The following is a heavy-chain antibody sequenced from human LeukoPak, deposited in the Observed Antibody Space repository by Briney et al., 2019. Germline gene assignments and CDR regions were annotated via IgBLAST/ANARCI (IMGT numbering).Heavy chain of an antibody. CDR1: GFTLSSYA. CDR3: ARIVAYGGYFDY. J-gene: IGHJ4*02. V-gene: IGHV3-66*01. CDR2: IYSGGST. D-gene: IGHD5-12*01. Sequence: GGSLRLSCAASGFTLSSYAMSWVRQAPGKGLEWVSVIYSGGSTYYADSVKGRFTISRDNSKNTLYLQMNSLRAEDTAVYYCARIVAYGGYFDYWGQGTLVTVSS.